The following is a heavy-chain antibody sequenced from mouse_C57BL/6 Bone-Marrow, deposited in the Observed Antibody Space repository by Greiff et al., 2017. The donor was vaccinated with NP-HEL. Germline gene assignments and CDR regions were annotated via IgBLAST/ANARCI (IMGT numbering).Heavy chain of an antibody. J-gene: IGHJ1*03. D-gene: IGHD3-3*01. CDR2: IWSGGST. CDR3: ARKGDDWYFDV. CDR1: GFSLTSYG. V-gene: IGHV2-2*01. Sequence: VKLQESGPGLVQPSQSLSITCTVSGFSLTSYGVHWVRQSPGKGLEWLGVIWSGGSTDYNAAFISRLSISKDNSKSQVFFKMNSLQADDTAIYYCARKGDDWYFDVWGTGTTVTVSS.